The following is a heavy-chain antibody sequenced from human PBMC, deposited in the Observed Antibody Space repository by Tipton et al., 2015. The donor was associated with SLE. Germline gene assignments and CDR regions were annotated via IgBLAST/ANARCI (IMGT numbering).Heavy chain of an antibody. J-gene: IGHJ2*01. V-gene: IGHV3-21*04. CDR1: GFSFSSYS. Sequence: SLRLSCAASGFSFSSYSMNWVRQAPGKGLEWVSSISSSSIYIWYADSVKGRFTISRDNAKNSLYLQMNSLRAEDTAVYYCAKDLGTDSSSWRWYFDLWGRGTLVTVSS. D-gene: IGHD6-13*01. CDR3: AKDLGTDSSSWRWYFDL. CDR2: ISSSSIYI.